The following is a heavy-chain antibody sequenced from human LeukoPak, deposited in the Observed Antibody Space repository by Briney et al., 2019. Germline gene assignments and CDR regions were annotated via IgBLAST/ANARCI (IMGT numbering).Heavy chain of an antibody. J-gene: IGHJ4*02. Sequence: GGSLRLSCAASGFTFDDYAMHWVRQAPGKGLEWVSGISWNSGSIGYADSVKGRFTISGDNAKNSLYLQMNSLRAEDTALYYCAKGGISGSYYQPGDYWGQGTLVTVSS. CDR3: AKGGISGSYYQPGDY. V-gene: IGHV3-9*01. CDR2: ISWNSGSI. CDR1: GFTFDDYA. D-gene: IGHD1-26*01.